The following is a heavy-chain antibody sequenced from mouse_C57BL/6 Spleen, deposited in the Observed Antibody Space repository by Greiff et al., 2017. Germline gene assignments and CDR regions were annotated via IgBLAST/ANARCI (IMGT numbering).Heavy chain of an antibody. CDR2: IYPRSGNT. J-gene: IGHJ2*01. V-gene: IGHV1-81*01. Sequence: QVQLKQSGAELARPGASVKLSCKASGYTFTSYGISWVKQRPGQGLEWIGEIYPRSGNTYYNEKFKGKATLTADKSSSTAYMELRSLTSEDSAVYFCARSGGSSEGYWGQGTTLTVSS. CDR1: GYTFTSYG. CDR3: ARSGGSSEGY. D-gene: IGHD1-1*01.